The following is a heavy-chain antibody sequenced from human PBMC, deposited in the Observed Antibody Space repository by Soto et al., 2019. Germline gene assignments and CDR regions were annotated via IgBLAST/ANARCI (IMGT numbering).Heavy chain of an antibody. J-gene: IGHJ4*02. CDR3: TTLTMIEVHDDS. D-gene: IGHD3-22*01. CDR1: GFTFSNAW. Sequence: LRLSCAASGFTFSNAWMNWVRQAPGKGLEWVGRIKSKADGGATDYAAPVKGRFTISRDDSKNTLYLQMNSLKSEDTAVYYCTTLTMIEVHDDSWGQGTLVTVSS. V-gene: IGHV3-15*01. CDR2: IKSKADGGAT.